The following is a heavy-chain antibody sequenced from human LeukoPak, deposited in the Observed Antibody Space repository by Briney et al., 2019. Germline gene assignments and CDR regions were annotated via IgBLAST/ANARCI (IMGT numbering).Heavy chain of an antibody. CDR1: GGSISSHY. CDR2: IYYSGST. Sequence: SETLSLTCTVSGGSISSHYWSWIRQPPGKGLEWIGYIYYSGSTNYNPSLKSRVTISVDTSKNQFSLELSSVTAADTAVYYCARGPHQLLWFGELCGWFDPWGQGTLVTVSS. D-gene: IGHD3-10*01. J-gene: IGHJ5*02. V-gene: IGHV4-59*11. CDR3: ARGPHQLLWFGELCGWFDP.